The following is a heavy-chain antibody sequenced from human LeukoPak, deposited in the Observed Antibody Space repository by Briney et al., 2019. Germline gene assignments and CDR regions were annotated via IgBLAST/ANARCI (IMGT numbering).Heavy chain of an antibody. CDR2: IYHSGGS. CDR3: AKAGTTGIHHWFDP. CDR1: GGSISSYY. J-gene: IGHJ5*02. D-gene: IGHD1-1*01. V-gene: IGHV4-59*04. Sequence: SETLSLTCTVSGGSISSYYWSWIRQPPGKGLEWIGNIYHSGGSYYNPSLKSRVTILVDTSKNQFSLKLSSVTAADTAVYYCAKAGTTGIHHWFDPWGQGNLVTVSS.